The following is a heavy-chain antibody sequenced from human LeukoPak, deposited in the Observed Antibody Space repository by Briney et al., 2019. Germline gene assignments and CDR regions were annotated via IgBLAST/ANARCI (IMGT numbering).Heavy chain of an antibody. J-gene: IGHJ4*02. Sequence: ASVKVSCKASGYTFTNYDINWVRQATGQGLEWMGWMNPISGYTGFAQKFQGRVTMTGDTSISTAYMELSSLTSEDAAVYYCARARGRSGTNYWGQGTLVTVSS. CDR1: GYTFTNYD. CDR3: ARARGRSGTNY. CDR2: MNPISGYT. V-gene: IGHV1-8*01. D-gene: IGHD3-10*01.